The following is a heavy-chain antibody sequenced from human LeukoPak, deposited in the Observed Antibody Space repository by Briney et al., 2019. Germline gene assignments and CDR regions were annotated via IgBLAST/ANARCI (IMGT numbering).Heavy chain of an antibody. CDR2: IYYSGST. J-gene: IGHJ4*02. D-gene: IGHD2-21*02. Sequence: PSETLSLTCTVSGGSISSYYWSWIRQPPGKGLEWIGSIYYSGSTYYNPSLKSRVTISVDTSKNQFSLKLSSVTAADTAVYYCASAYCGGDCLSSIRLDYWGQGTLVTVSS. V-gene: IGHV4-59*12. CDR1: GGSISSYY. CDR3: ASAYCGGDCLSSIRLDY.